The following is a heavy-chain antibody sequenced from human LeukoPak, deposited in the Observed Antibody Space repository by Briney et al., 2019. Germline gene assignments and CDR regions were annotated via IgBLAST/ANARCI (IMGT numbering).Heavy chain of an antibody. V-gene: IGHV1-3*01. J-gene: IGHJ6*02. Sequence: ASVKVSCKASGYTFTSYAMHWVRQAPGQRLEWMGWINAGNGNTKYSQKFQGRVTITRDTSASTAYMGLSSLRSEDTAVYYCARDSSGWYGKYYYYYYGMDVWGQGTTVTVSS. CDR2: INAGNGNT. CDR1: GYTFTSYA. D-gene: IGHD6-19*01. CDR3: ARDSSGWYGKYYYYYYGMDV.